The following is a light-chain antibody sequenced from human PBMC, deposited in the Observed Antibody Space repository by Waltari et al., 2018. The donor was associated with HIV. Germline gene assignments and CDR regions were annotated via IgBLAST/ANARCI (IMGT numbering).Light chain of an antibody. Sequence: SALTQPASVSGSPGPSVPIPCTGTSYEFDLRTFLSWYQPHPGKATQLIIFGVNSRPSGISSRFSAAKSGDTASLTISGLQSGDEADYYCTTYTAKDSLLIGSGTKLTVL. V-gene: IGLV2-14*01. J-gene: IGLJ2*01. CDR3: TTYTAKDSLL. CDR2: GVN. CDR1: SYEFDLRTF.